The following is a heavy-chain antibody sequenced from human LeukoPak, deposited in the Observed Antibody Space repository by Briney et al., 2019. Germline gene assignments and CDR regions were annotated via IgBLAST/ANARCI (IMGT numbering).Heavy chain of an antibody. CDR2: IKQDGSQK. D-gene: IGHD6-13*01. V-gene: IGHV3-7*01. CDR1: GFIFNNYW. J-gene: IGHJ4*02. CDR3: ARGRIAAAGAFDY. Sequence: GGSLRLSCAASGFIFNNYWMTWVRQAPGKGLEWVANIKQDGSQKYYVDSVKGRFTISRDNARNSLFLQMNSLRAEDTAVYYCARGRIAAAGAFDYWGQGTLVTVSS.